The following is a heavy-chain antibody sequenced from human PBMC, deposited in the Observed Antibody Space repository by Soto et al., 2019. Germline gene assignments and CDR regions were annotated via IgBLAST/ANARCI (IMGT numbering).Heavy chain of an antibody. CDR1: GYTFTSYG. D-gene: IGHD5-12*01. Sequence: VKDSCKASGYTFTSYGISWVRQAPGQGLEWMGWISAYNGNTKYAQKLQGRVTMTTDTSTSTAYMELRSLRSDDTAVYYCARARRDGYNQVPFDYWGEGTPVTVSS. CDR3: ARARRDGYNQVPFDY. J-gene: IGHJ4*02. CDR2: ISAYNGNT. V-gene: IGHV1-18*04.